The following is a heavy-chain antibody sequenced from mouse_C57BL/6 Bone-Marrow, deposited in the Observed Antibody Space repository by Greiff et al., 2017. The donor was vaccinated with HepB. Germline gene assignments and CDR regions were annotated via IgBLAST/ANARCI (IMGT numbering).Heavy chain of an antibody. D-gene: IGHD1-1*01. CDR2: ISNLAYSI. V-gene: IGHV5-15*01. Sequence: EVKLMESGGGLVQPGGSLKLSCAASGFTFSDYGMAWVRQAPRKGPEWVAFISNLAYSIYYADTVTGRFTISRENAKNTLYLEMSSLRSEDTAMYYCARHDPYYYYGFLAYWGQGTLVTVSA. J-gene: IGHJ3*01. CDR1: GFTFSDYG. CDR3: ARHDPYYYYGFLAY.